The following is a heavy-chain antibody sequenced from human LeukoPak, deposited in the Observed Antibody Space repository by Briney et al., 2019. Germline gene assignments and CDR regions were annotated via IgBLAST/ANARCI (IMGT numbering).Heavy chain of an antibody. D-gene: IGHD3-22*01. J-gene: IGHJ4*02. CDR3: ARDAGDYDSRAHLYFDY. CDR1: GFTFSDHY. Sequence: PGGSLRLSCAASGFTFSDHYMSWIRQAPGKGLEWVSYISSSGSTIYYADSVKGRFTISRDNAKNSLYLQMNSLRAEDTAVYYCARDAGDYDSRAHLYFDYWGQGTLVTVSS. V-gene: IGHV3-11*01. CDR2: ISSSGSTI.